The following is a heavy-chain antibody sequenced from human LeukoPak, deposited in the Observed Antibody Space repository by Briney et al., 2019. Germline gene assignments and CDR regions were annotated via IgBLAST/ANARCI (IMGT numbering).Heavy chain of an antibody. Sequence: SETLSLTCAVYGGSLSGYYWSWIRQPPGKGLEWIGEINHSGSTNYNPSLKSRVTISVDTSKNQFSLKLSSVTAADTAVYYCARDGYNYGFDYWGQGTLVTVSS. J-gene: IGHJ4*02. CDR1: GGSLSGYY. D-gene: IGHD5-24*01. V-gene: IGHV4-34*01. CDR3: ARDGYNYGFDY. CDR2: INHSGST.